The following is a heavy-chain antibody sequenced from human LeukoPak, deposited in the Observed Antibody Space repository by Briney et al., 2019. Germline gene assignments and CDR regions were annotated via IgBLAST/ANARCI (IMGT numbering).Heavy chain of an antibody. CDR2: ISGDGGST. CDR1: GFTFDDYA. V-gene: IGHV3-43*02. J-gene: IGHJ4*02. Sequence: GGSLRLSCAASGFTFDDYAMHWVRQAPGKGLEWVSLISGDGGSTYYADSVKGRFTISRDNSKNSLYLQTNSLRTEDTALYYCAKAIFRDGYISAFDYWGQGTLVTVSS. D-gene: IGHD5-24*01. CDR3: AKAIFRDGYISAFDY.